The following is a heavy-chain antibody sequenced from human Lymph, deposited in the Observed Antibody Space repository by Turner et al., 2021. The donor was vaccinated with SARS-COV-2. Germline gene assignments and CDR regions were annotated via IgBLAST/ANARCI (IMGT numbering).Heavy chain of an antibody. V-gene: IGHV1-8*01. D-gene: IGHD3-16*02. J-gene: IGHJ4*02. CDR1: GYTFTSYD. CDR3: ARGCSWLGELSFPGY. Sequence: QVPLVQSGAEVKKPGASVTVSCKASGYTFTSYDINWVRQATGQGLEWMGWMNPNSGDAGYAQKVQGRGTMTRNTSISTAYMELSSLRSEDTAVYYCARGCSWLGELSFPGYWGQGTLVTVSS. CDR2: MNPNSGDA.